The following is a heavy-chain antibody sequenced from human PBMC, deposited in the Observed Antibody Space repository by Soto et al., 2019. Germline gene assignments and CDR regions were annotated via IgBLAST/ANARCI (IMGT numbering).Heavy chain of an antibody. Sequence: GGTLRLSCAPSGFTYSSYAMSLVRQAPGKGLEWVSTFTNYGSTYYADSVKGRFTISRDNSKSTLYLQMNSLRAEDTAVYHCARGFASGSPNYYYWGLGTRVTVSS. CDR3: ARGFASGSPNYYY. CDR1: GFTYSSYA. D-gene: IGHD3-10*01. J-gene: IGHJ4*02. V-gene: IGHV3-23*01. CDR2: FTNYGST.